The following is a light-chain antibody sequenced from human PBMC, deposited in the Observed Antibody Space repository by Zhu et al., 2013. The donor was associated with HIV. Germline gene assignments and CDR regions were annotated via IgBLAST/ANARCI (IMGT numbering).Light chain of an antibody. J-gene: IGLJ2*01. CDR1: SSDVGGYNY. Sequence: QSALTQPASVSGSPGQSITISCTGTSSDVGGYNYVSWYQQHPGKAPKVMIYEVSNRPSGVSNRFSGSKSGNTASLTISGLQAEDEADYYCAAWDDTLSGHVVFGGGTKVTVL. CDR3: AAWDDTLSGHVV. V-gene: IGLV2-14*01. CDR2: EVS.